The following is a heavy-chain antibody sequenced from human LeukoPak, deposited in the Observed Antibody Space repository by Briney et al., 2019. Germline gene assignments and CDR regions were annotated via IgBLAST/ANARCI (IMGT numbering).Heavy chain of an antibody. CDR1: GFIFSHYW. CDR2: IKLFGDEQ. J-gene: IGHJ5*02. D-gene: IGHD4-17*01. CDR3: ARALTTDHSGRWFDH. Sequence: PGGSLRLSCEGSGFIFSHYWMSWLRQAPGKEPEWVAIIKLFGDEQYYGDSVKGRFIISRDNARNLLYLQMHSLRADDTAMYYCARALTTDHSGRWFDHWGQGTLVTVSS. V-gene: IGHV3-7*01.